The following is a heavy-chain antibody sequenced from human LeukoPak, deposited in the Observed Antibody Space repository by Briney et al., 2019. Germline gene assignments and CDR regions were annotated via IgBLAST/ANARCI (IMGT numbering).Heavy chain of an antibody. D-gene: IGHD4-17*01. Sequence: SVKVSCKASGGTFNSYAISWVRQAPGQGLEWMGGIIPIFGTTNYARKFRGRVTLTADKSTSTAYMELRSLRSDDTAVYYCASRDYGDQVAYFQHWGQGTLVTVSS. J-gene: IGHJ1*01. V-gene: IGHV1-69*06. CDR1: GGTFNSYA. CDR2: IIPIFGTT. CDR3: ASRDYGDQVAYFQH.